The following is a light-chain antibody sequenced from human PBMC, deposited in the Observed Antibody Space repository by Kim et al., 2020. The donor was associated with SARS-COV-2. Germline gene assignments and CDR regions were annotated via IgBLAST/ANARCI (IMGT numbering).Light chain of an antibody. V-gene: IGKV1-33*01. J-gene: IGKJ4*01. CDR2: DAS. CDR1: QDISNY. Sequence: DIQMTQSPSSLSASVGDRVTITCQASQDISNYLNWYQQKPGKAPKLLIYDASNLETGVPSRFSGSGSGTDFTFTISSLQPEDIATYYWQQYDIGLTFGGGTKVDIK. CDR3: QQYDIGLT.